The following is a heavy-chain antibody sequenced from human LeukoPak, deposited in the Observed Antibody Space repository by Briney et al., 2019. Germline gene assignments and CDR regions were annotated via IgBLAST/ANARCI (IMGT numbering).Heavy chain of an antibody. Sequence: GGSLRLFCGASGFTFSSYSMNWVRQAPGRGLEWGSSISSSSSYIYYADSVKGRFTISRDNAKNSLYLQMNSLRAEDTAVYYCARESYYYDSSGYYSLDYWGQGTLVTVSS. CDR2: ISSSSSYI. CDR1: GFTFSSYS. CDR3: ARESYYYDSSGYYSLDY. J-gene: IGHJ4*02. D-gene: IGHD3-22*01. V-gene: IGHV3-21*01.